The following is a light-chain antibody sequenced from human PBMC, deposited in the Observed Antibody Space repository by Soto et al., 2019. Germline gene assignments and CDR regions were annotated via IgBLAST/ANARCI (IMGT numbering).Light chain of an antibody. Sequence: ETVMTQSPATLSVFPGERATLFCRASQSVSSNLAWYQQKPGQAPRLLIFGASTRATGIPVRFSGSGSGTDFTLTISSLQSEDFAVYHCQQYSDWPPTFGQGTKVAVK. CDR2: GAS. V-gene: IGKV3-15*01. J-gene: IGKJ1*01. CDR3: QQYSDWPPT. CDR1: QSVSSN.